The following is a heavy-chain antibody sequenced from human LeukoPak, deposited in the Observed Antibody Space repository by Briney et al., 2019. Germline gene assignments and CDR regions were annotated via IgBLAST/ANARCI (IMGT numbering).Heavy chain of an antibody. CDR1: GYTFTSYY. V-gene: IGHV1-2*02. Sequence: ASVKVSCKASGYTFTSYYMHWVRQAPGQGLEWMGWINPNSGGTNYAQKCQGRVTMTRDTSISTAYMELSRLRSDDTAVYYCAREGGGDERAFDIWGQGTMVTVSS. D-gene: IGHD3-16*01. J-gene: IGHJ3*02. CDR2: INPNSGGT. CDR3: AREGGGDERAFDI.